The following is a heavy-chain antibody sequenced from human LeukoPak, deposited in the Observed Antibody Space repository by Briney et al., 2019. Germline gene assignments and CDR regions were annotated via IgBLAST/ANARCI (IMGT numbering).Heavy chain of an antibody. CDR3: ASSTLAAAVPFDY. J-gene: IGHJ4*02. CDR1: GFSLSSYA. Sequence: PGGSLRLSCAASGFSLSSYAMHWVRQAPGKGLEWVAVISYDGTNKYYADSVKGRFTISRDNSKNTLYLQMNSLRPEDTAVHYCASSTLAAAVPFDYWGQGTLVTVSS. CDR2: ISYDGTNK. V-gene: IGHV3-30-3*01. D-gene: IGHD6-13*01.